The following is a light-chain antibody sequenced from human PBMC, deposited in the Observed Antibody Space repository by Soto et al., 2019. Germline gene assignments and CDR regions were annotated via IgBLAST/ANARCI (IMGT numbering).Light chain of an antibody. V-gene: IGKV3D-15*01. CDR2: DAS. CDR3: QQYNNWPYT. CDR1: ESVSRN. J-gene: IGKJ2*01. Sequence: EIVMTQSPATLSVSPGERATLSCRASESVSRNLAWYQQKPGQAPRLLLYDASTRATGIPARFSGSGSGTEFTLTISSLQSEDFAVYYCQQYNNWPYTFGQGTKVDIK.